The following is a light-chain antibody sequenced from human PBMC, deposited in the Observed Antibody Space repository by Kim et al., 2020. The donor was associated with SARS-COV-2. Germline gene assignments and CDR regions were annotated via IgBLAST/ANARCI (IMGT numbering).Light chain of an antibody. Sequence: EIVLTQSPGTLSLSPGERATLSCRASQSVSSSYLAWYQQKPGQAPRLLIYAASSRATGIPDRFSGSGSGIEFTLTISRLEPEDFAVYYCQQYGSSPRTFGQGTKVDIK. CDR2: AAS. CDR3: QQYGSSPRT. CDR1: QSVSSSY. J-gene: IGKJ1*01. V-gene: IGKV3-20*01.